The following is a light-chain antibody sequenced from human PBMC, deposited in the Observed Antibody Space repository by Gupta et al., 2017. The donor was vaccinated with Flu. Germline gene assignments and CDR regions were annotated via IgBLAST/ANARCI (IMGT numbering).Light chain of an antibody. J-gene: IGKJ5*01. Sequence: PWERATLSCRASQSVSSNYLVWYQQKPGQAPRLLIYGASSRAVGIPDRFSGSGSGTDFTLTISRLEPEDFAVYYCQQYGSSPFGQGTRLEIK. V-gene: IGKV3-20*01. CDR2: GAS. CDR3: QQYGSSP. CDR1: QSVSSNY.